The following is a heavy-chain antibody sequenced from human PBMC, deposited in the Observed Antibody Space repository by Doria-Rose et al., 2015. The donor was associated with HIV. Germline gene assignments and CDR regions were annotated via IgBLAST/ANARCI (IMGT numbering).Heavy chain of an antibody. CDR2: IYSDGRT. D-gene: IGHD3-16*01. Sequence: VQPVQSGGGLVQPGGSLRLSCAASGFTVSSNYMSWVRQAPGKGLEWVSVIYSDGRTYYADSVKGRFTVSRDNSKNTLYLQINSLRAEDTAVYYCARDPFQSWAYWGQGTLVTVSS. CDR3: ARDPFQSWAY. J-gene: IGHJ4*02. V-gene: IGHV3-66*01. CDR1: GFTVSSNY.